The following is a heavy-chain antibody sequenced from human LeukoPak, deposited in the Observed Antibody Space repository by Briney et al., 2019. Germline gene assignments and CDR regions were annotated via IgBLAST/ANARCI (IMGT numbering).Heavy chain of an antibody. CDR1: GFTFSGSA. CDR2: IRSKANSYAT. CDR3: TRLDTAYGFD. Sequence: GGSLRLSCAASGFTFSGSAMHWVRQASGKGLEWVGRIRSKANSYATAYAASVKGRFTISRDDSKNTAYLQMNSLKTEDTAVYYCTRLDTAYGFDWGQGTLVTVSS. V-gene: IGHV3-73*01. D-gene: IGHD5-18*01. J-gene: IGHJ4*02.